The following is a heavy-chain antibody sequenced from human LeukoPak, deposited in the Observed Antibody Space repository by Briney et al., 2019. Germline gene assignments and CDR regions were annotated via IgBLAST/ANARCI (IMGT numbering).Heavy chain of an antibody. Sequence: ASVKVSCKASGYTFTSYDINWVRQATGQGLEWMGWMNPNSGNTGYAQKFQGRVTMTRNTSISTAYMELSSLRSEDTAVYYCARGHEYYYDSSGYYYYHWFDPWGQGTLVTLSS. CDR2: MNPNSGNT. V-gene: IGHV1-8*01. D-gene: IGHD3-22*01. J-gene: IGHJ5*02. CDR1: GYTFTSYD. CDR3: ARGHEYYYDSSGYYYYHWFDP.